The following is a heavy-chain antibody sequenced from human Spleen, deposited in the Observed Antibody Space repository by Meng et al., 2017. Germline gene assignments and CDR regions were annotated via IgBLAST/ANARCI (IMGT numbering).Heavy chain of an antibody. CDR1: GFSLSTSGGG. V-gene: IGHV2-5*02. J-gene: IGHJ4*02. Sequence: QITLKESGPTLVKPTQTCTVSGFSLSTSGGGVGWIRQPPGKALEWXAFIYWDDDKRYSPSLKSRLTITKDTSKNQVVLTMTNMDPVDTATYYCALAVAGITFDYWGQGTLVTVSS. CDR3: ALAVAGITFDY. CDR2: IYWDDDK. D-gene: IGHD6-19*01.